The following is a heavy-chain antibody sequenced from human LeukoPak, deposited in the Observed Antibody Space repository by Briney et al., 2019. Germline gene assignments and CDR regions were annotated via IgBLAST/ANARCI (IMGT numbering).Heavy chain of an antibody. V-gene: IGHV1-2*02. CDR2: INPNSGGT. J-gene: IGHJ5*02. Sequence: ASVKVSFKASGYTFTGYYMHWVRQAPGQGLEWMGWINPNSGGTNYAQKFQGRVTMTRHTSISTAYMELSRLRSDDTAVYYCARESVTTRRFDPWGQGTLVTVSS. D-gene: IGHD4-17*01. CDR3: ARESVTTRRFDP. CDR1: GYTFTGYY.